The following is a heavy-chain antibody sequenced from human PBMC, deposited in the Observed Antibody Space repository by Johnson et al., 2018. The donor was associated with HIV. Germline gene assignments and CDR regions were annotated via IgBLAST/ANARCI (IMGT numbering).Heavy chain of an antibody. V-gene: IGHV3-66*01. CDR1: GFTFDDYG. J-gene: IGHJ3*02. Sequence: VQLVESGGGVERRGGSLRLSCAASGFTFDDYGMSWVRQAPGKGLEWVSVIYSGGSTYYAASVKGRFTISRDNPKNTLYLQMNSLRAEDTAVYYCARAGIVFDIWGQGTMVTVSS. CDR3: ARAGIVFDI. D-gene: IGHD2-15*01. CDR2: IYSGGST.